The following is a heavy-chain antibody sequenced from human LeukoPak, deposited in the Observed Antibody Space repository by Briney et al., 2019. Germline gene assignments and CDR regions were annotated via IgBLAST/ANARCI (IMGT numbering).Heavy chain of an antibody. V-gene: IGHV3-33*01. CDR2: IWYDGSNK. CDR3: ASLTDALIDY. J-gene: IGHJ4*02. CDR1: GFTFSNYG. Sequence: GGSLRLSCAASGFTFSNYGMHWVRQAPGKGLEWVAVIWYDGSNKYYADSVKGRFTISRDNSKNTLYLQMNSLRAEDTAVYYCASLTDALIDYWGQGTLVTVSS. D-gene: IGHD7-27*01.